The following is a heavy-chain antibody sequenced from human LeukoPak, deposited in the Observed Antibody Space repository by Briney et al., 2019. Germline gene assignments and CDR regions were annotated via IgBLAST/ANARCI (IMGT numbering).Heavy chain of an antibody. CDR1: RFSPRRYA. CDR2: IAYDGSTK. D-gene: IGHD2-15*01. V-gene: IGHV3-30*04. CDR3: AKSYCSGGSCYSWSVDY. J-gene: IGHJ4*02. Sequence: GGSLRLSCAASRFSPRRYAMPWVREAPGKGLEWGAVIAYDGSTKYSADSVKGRFTISRDNSHNTVDLQMNSLTAGDMAVYFCAKSYCSGGSCYSWSVDYWGQGTLVTVSP.